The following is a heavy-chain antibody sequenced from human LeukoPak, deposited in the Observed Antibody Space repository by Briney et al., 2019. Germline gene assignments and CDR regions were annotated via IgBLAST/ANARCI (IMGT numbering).Heavy chain of an antibody. V-gene: IGHV3-23*01. D-gene: IGHD2-15*01. CDR2: ISGSGCST. J-gene: IGHJ4*02. CDR3: AKHDGYCSGGSCFLFDY. CDR1: GFTFSSYA. Sequence: PGGSLRLSCAASGFTFSSYAMSWVRQAPGKGLEWVSDISGSGCSTYYADSVKGRFTISRDNSKNTLYLQMNSLRAEDTAVYYCAKHDGYCSGGSCFLFDYWGQGTLVTVSS.